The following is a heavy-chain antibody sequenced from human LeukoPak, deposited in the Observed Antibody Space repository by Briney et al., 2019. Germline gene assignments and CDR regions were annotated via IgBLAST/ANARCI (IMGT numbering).Heavy chain of an antibody. CDR3: ATQGSSGWDDAFDI. V-gene: IGHV5-51*01. Sequence: RGESLKISCKGSGYIFTTYWLGWVRQMPGKGLEWIGIIYPGDSDTRYSPSFQGQVTISADKSISTAYLQWSSLKASGTAMYYCATQGSSGWDDAFDIWGQGTMVTVSS. D-gene: IGHD6-19*01. CDR1: GYIFTTYW. CDR2: IYPGDSDT. J-gene: IGHJ3*02.